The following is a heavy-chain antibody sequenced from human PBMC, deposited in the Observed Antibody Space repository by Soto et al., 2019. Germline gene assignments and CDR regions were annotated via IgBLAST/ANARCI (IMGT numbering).Heavy chain of an antibody. V-gene: IGHV5-51*01. CDR2: IYPGDSDT. Sequence: GESQKNSVKGSGYKFTNYWIGWVRKMPGKGLEWVGIIYPGDSDTRYSSSFQGQVTISVDKSISTAYLQWSSLKASETAMYYCARHRSSSSTNNWFDLRGQGTLGTVSS. CDR3: ARHRSSSSTNNWFDL. J-gene: IGHJ5*02. D-gene: IGHD6-13*01. CDR1: GYKFTNYW.